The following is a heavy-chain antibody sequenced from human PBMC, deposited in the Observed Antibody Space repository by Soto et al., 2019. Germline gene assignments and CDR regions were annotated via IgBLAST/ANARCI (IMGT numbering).Heavy chain of an antibody. CDR2: ISAYNGNT. CDR1: GYTFTSYG. CDR3: ARTFDSSGYYHVRYNWLDP. V-gene: IGHV1-18*01. Sequence: AASVKVSCKASGYTFTSYGISWVRQAPGQGLEWMGWISAYNGNTNYAQKLQGRVTMTTDTSTSTAYMELRSLRSDDTAVYYCARTFDSSGYYHVRYNWLDPWRQGTMVTVYS. D-gene: IGHD3-22*01. J-gene: IGHJ5*02.